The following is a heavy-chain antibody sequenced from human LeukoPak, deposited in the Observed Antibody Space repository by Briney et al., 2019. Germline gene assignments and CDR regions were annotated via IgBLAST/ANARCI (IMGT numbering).Heavy chain of an antibody. Sequence: GASVKVSCKTSGYTFTSYDIKWVRQATGQGLEWMGWMNPNSVRTGLAQKFQGRVTMTRNTSINTGYMELTSLRSEDTAVYYCARGRYCSDYWGQGTLVTVSS. CDR2: MNPNSVRT. J-gene: IGHJ4*02. CDR1: GYTFTSYD. CDR3: ARGRYCSDY. V-gene: IGHV1-8*01. D-gene: IGHD1-26*01.